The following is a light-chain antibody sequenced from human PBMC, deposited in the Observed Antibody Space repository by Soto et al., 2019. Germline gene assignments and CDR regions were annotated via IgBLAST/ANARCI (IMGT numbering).Light chain of an antibody. J-gene: IGKJ1*01. CDR1: QSLLHSNGYNY. CDR2: LGS. Sequence: DIVMTQSPLSLPVTPGEPGSISCRSSQSLLHSNGYNYLDWYLQKPGQSPQLLIYLGSNRASGVPDRFSGSGSGTDFTLKISRVEAEDVGVYYCMQALQIPWTFGQGTKVEIK. V-gene: IGKV2-28*01. CDR3: MQALQIPWT.